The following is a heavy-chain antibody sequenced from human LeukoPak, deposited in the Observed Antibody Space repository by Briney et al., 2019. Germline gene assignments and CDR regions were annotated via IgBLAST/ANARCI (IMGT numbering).Heavy chain of an antibody. D-gene: IGHD5-12*01. Sequence: SETLSLTCTVSGGSISSGSYFWSWIRQPAGKGLEWIGRIYTSGSTNDNPSLKRRVTISVDTSKNQFSLKLSSVTAADTAVYYCARDLGEYSGYDHLLGYWGQGTLVTVSS. J-gene: IGHJ4*02. V-gene: IGHV4-61*02. CDR1: GGSISSGSYF. CDR3: ARDLGEYSGYDHLLGY. CDR2: IYTSGST.